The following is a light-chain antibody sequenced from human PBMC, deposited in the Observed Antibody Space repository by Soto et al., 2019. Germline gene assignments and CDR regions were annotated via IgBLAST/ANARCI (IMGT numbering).Light chain of an antibody. V-gene: IGKV3-20*01. Sequence: SPGTLSLSPGERGTLSCRASQSVSSSYLAWYQQKPGQAPRLLINGASSRATGIPDRFSGSGSGTDFTLTISRLEPEDFAVYYCQQYDTSPPSTFGQGTRLEIK. J-gene: IGKJ5*01. CDR2: GAS. CDR3: QQYDTSPPST. CDR1: QSVSSSY.